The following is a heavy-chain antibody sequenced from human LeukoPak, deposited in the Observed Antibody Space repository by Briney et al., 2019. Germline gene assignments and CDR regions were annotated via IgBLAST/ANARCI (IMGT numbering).Heavy chain of an antibody. D-gene: IGHD4-23*01. Sequence: GGSLRLSCAASGFTFSRYWMTWVRQAPGKGLEWVANIKPDGSGKSYVDSVKGRFTISRDNAKKSLYLEMNSLRAEDTAMYYRASPLLESGGNIHFGLWGRGTLVTVSS. J-gene: IGHJ2*01. CDR3: ASPLLESGGNIHFGL. CDR2: IKPDGSGK. CDR1: GFTFSRYW. V-gene: IGHV3-7*05.